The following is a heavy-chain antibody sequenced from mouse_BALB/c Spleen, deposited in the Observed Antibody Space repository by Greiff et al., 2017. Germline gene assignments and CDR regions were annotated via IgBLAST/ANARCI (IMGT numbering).Heavy chain of an antibody. V-gene: IGHV1-87*01. J-gene: IGHJ3*01. Sequence: QVQLQQSGAELARPGASVKLSCKASGYTFTSYWMQWVKQRPGQGLEWIGAIYPGDGDTRYTQKFKGKATLTADKSSSTAYMQLSSLASEDSAVYYCARYSTVVEEDFAYWGQGTLVTVSA. CDR2: IYPGDGDT. CDR3: ARYSTVVEEDFAY. D-gene: IGHD1-1*01. CDR1: GYTFTSYW.